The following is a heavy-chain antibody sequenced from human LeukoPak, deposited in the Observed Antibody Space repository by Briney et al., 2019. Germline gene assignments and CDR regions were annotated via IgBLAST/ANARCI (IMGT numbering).Heavy chain of an antibody. D-gene: IGHD6-19*01. CDR2: ISWDTYNI. Sequence: GGSLRLSCAASGFIFDEYAMHWVRQAPGQGLEWVSGISWDTYNIIYADSVKVRFTISRDNAKNSLYLQMDSLRAEDTALYHCARAVAAPGAFDIWGQGTVVTVSS. CDR1: GFIFDEYA. J-gene: IGHJ3*02. V-gene: IGHV3-9*01. CDR3: ARAVAAPGAFDI.